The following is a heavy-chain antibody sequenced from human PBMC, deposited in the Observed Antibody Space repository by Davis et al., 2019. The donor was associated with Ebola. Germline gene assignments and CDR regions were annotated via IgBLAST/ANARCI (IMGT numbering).Heavy chain of an antibody. Sequence: ASVKVSCKASGYTFTSYGISWVRQAPGQGLEWMGWISAYNGNTNYAQKFHGRVTMTRDTSISTAYMELSRLRSDDTAVYYCARDGTRISMIVEDWFDPWGQGTLVTVSS. V-gene: IGHV1-18*04. J-gene: IGHJ5*02. CDR1: GYTFTSYG. CDR3: ARDGTRISMIVEDWFDP. D-gene: IGHD3-22*01. CDR2: ISAYNGNT.